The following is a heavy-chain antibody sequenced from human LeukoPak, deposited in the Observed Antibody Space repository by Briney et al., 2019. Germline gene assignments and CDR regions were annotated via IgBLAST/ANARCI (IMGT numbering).Heavy chain of an antibody. V-gene: IGHV4-34*01. J-gene: IGHJ4*02. CDR1: GGSFSVYY. Sequence: PSETLSLTCAVYGGSFSVYYWTWIRQPPGKGLEWIGEINHRGSTNYNPSLKGRVTISVDTSENQFSLKLPSVTAADTAVYYCARRDASSGWCLDSWGQGTLVTVSS. CDR2: INHRGST. D-gene: IGHD6-19*01. CDR3: ARRDASSGWCLDS.